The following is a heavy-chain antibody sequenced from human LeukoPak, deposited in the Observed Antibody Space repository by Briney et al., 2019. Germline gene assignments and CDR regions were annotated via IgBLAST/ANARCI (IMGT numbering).Heavy chain of an antibody. V-gene: IGHV1-8*01. CDR2: MNPNSGNK. J-gene: IGHJ6*03. CDR1: GYSFTNFD. D-gene: IGHD6-19*01. CDR3: ARGPQWRGDYYYMDV. Sequence: AASVSVSCKSSGYSFTNFDINWVRQATGQGREWMGWMNPNSGNKGYAQKFQGRVSMTMNTSITTAYMELSSLRSEDTAVYYCARGPQWRGDYYYMDVWGRGTTVTVSS.